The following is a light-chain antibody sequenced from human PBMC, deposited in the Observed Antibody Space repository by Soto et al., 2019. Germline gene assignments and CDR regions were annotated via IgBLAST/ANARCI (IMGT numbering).Light chain of an antibody. J-gene: IGKJ1*01. CDR3: QQRHNWPRT. CDR1: KSVAKS. CDR2: NGS. V-gene: IGKV3-11*01. Sequence: EIVLTQSPDTLSLSPGERATLSCRATKSVAKSLVWYQQKPGQAPRLLIYNGSARATGIPVRFSGSGSGTDFTLPISSLAPDDFAVYYCQQRHNWPRTFGQGTRVEI.